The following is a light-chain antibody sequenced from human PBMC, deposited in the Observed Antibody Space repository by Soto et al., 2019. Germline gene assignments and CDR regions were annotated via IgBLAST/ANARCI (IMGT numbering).Light chain of an antibody. CDR2: KVC. CDR3: MQGTHWPPT. Sequence: DVVMTQSPLSLPVTLGQPASISCRSSQSLVYSDGYAYLNWFHQRPGQSPRRLIYKVCNRDSGVPDRFSGSGSGTDFTLKISRVEAEDVGVYYCMQGTHWPPTFGRGTKVEI. J-gene: IGKJ1*01. V-gene: IGKV2-30*01. CDR1: QSLVYSDGYAY.